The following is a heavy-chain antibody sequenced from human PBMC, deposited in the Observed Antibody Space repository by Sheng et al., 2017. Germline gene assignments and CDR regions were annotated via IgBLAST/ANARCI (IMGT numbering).Heavy chain of an antibody. D-gene: IGHD4-4*01. J-gene: IGHJ5*02. CDR2: VFYDGSS. CDR1: GGFVSSSSFY. V-gene: IGHV4-39*01. CDR3: ARTYRNYLLGTWFDP. Sequence: HLQMQESGPGLVRPSETLSLICNVSGGFVSSSSFYWGWIRQPPGRGLEWIGSVFYDGSSFYNPSSTVESXFPSTRPTNQFTLRLTSVTSADTAIYYCARTYRNYLLGTWFDPGAREPWSPSHQ.